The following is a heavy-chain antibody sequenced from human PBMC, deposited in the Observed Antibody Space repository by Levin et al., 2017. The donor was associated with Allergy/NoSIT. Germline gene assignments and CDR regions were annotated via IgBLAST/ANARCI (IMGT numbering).Heavy chain of an antibody. CDR3: ARVQIVVVVAATPSPGAFDI. D-gene: IGHD2-15*01. J-gene: IGHJ3*02. V-gene: IGHV1-69*04. Sequence: SVKVSCKASGGTFSSYAISWVRQAPGQGLEWMGRIIPILGIANYAQKFQGRVTITADKSTSTAYMELSSLRSEDTAVYYCARVQIVVVVAATPSPGAFDIWGQGTMVTVSS. CDR1: GGTFSSYA. CDR2: IIPILGIA.